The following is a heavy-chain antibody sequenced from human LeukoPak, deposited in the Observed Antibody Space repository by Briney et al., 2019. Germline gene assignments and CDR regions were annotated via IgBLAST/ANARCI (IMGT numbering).Heavy chain of an antibody. CDR1: GGSVSSGGYY. D-gene: IGHD6-13*01. CDR3: ARNPPIAAAGAEVPGGLGYYMDV. J-gene: IGHJ6*03. CDR2: IYYSGST. Sequence: SETLSLTCTVTGGSVSSGGYYWSCIRQHPGKGLECIGYIYYSGSTYYNPSLKSRVTISVDTSKNQFSLKLSSVTAADTAVYYCARNPPIAAAGAEVPGGLGYYMDVWGKGTTVTVSS. V-gene: IGHV4-31*03.